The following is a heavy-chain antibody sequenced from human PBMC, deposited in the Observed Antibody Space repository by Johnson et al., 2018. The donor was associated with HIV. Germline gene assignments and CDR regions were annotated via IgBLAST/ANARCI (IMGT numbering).Heavy chain of an antibody. V-gene: IGHV3-11*05. Sequence: QVQLVESGGGLVKPGGSQRLSCAASGFIFSDYYMTWIRQAPGKGLEWVSYISSSGSTGYADSVKGRFTISRDNAKKLLYLQMYSLRAEDTAFYYCARRGITIVADAFDIWGQGTMVTVSS. CDR3: ARRGITIVADAFDI. CDR1: GFIFSDYY. CDR2: ISSSGST. J-gene: IGHJ3*02. D-gene: IGHD3-10*01.